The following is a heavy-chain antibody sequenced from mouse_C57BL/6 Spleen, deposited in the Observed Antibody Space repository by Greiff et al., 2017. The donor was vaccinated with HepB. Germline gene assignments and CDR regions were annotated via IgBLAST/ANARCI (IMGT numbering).Heavy chain of an antibody. J-gene: IGHJ2*01. V-gene: IGHV1-26*01. CDR1: GYTFTDYY. CDR3: ARSIYFDY. CDR2: INPNNGGT. Sequence: EVQLQQSGPELVKPGASVKISCKASGYTFTDYYMNWVKQSHGKSLEWIGDINPNNGGTSYNQKFKGKDTLTVDKSSSTAYMELRSLTSEDSAVYYCARSIYFDYWGQGTTLTVSS.